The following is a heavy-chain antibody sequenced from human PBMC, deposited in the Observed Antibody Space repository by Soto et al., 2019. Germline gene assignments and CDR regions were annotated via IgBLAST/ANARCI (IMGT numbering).Heavy chain of an antibody. V-gene: IGHV4-39*01. J-gene: IGHJ4*02. CDR1: GGSISSSSYY. CDR2: IYYSGST. Sequence: SETLSLTCTVSGGSISSSSYYWGWIRQPPGKGLEWIGSIYYSGSTYYNPSLKSRVTISVDTSKNQFSLKLSSVTAADTAVYYCARHVLEWLVLPYYFDYWGQGTLVTVSS. CDR3: ARHVLEWLVLPYYFDY. D-gene: IGHD6-19*01.